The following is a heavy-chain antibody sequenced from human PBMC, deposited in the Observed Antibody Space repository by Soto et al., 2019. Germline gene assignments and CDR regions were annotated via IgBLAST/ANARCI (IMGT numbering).Heavy chain of an antibody. Sequence: QVHLVESGGGVAQPGRSLRLSCAASGSIFTGYGMHWVRQAPGKGLEWVAVIWYDGSNKYYADSVKGRFTISRDNSKNTLYLQMNSLRAEDTAVYYCARCLGDYYYGMDVWGQGTTVTVSS. CDR3: ARCLGDYYYGMDV. J-gene: IGHJ6*02. CDR1: GSIFTGYG. D-gene: IGHD3-16*01. V-gene: IGHV3-33*01. CDR2: IWYDGSNK.